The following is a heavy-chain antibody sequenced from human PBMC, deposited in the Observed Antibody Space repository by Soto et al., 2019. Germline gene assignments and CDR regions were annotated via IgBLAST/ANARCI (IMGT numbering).Heavy chain of an antibody. J-gene: IGHJ4*02. Sequence: GGSLRLSCAASGFTFSSYGMHWVRQAPGKGLEWVAVISYDGSNKYYADSVKGRFTISRDNSKNTLYLQMNSLRAEDTAVYYCAKEGRYSGGYFDYWGQGTLVTVSS. D-gene: IGHD1-26*01. V-gene: IGHV3-30*18. CDR2: ISYDGSNK. CDR1: GFTFSSYG. CDR3: AKEGRYSGGYFDY.